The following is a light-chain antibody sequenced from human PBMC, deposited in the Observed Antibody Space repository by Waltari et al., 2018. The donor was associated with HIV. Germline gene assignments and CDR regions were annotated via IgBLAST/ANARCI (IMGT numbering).Light chain of an antibody. Sequence: EIVVTQSPLSLPVTPGEPASISCRSCHSLLYYNGDNYLDWYLQRPGQEQKLLIYLGSNRASGVPDRLSGSGSGTDFTLKISRVEAEDVGVYYCMQALHSPMLTFGGGTKVEIK. CDR3: MQALHSPMLT. CDR1: HSLLYYNGDNY. V-gene: IGKV2-28*01. CDR2: LGS. J-gene: IGKJ4*01.